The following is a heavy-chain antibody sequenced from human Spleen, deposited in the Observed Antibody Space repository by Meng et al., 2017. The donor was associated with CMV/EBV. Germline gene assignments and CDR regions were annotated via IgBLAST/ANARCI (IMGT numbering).Heavy chain of an antibody. CDR2: VYSGASST. D-gene: IGHD3-3*01. Sequence: GESLKISCAASGFTFSTYAMSWVRQAPGKGLEWVSTVYSGASSTYYADSVKGRFTISRDNSRNTLYLQMNSLRAEDTAVCYCARGKGTIFGVVRRTNNWFDPWGQGTLVTVSS. V-gene: IGHV3-23*03. CDR1: GFTFSTYA. CDR3: ARGKGTIFGVVRRTNNWFDP. J-gene: IGHJ5*02.